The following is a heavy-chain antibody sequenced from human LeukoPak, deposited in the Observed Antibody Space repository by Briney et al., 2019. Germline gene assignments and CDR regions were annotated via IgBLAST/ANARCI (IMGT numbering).Heavy chain of an antibody. Sequence: ASVKASCKASGYTFTGYYMHWVRQAPGQGLEWMGWINPNSGGTNYAQKFQGRVTMTRDTSISTAYMELSRLRSDDTAVYYCAREWELRGAFDIWGQGTMVTVSS. D-gene: IGHD1-26*01. CDR2: INPNSGGT. CDR3: AREWELRGAFDI. V-gene: IGHV1-2*02. J-gene: IGHJ3*02. CDR1: GYTFTGYY.